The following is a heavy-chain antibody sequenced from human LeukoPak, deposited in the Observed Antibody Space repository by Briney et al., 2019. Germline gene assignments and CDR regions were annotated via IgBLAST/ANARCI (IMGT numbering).Heavy chain of an antibody. D-gene: IGHD6-13*01. J-gene: IGHJ4*02. V-gene: IGHV4-39*07. CDR2: IYYSGST. CDR3: ARILAAAGTLYFDY. CDR1: GGSISSSSYY. Sequence: SETLSLTCTVSGGSISSSSYYWGWIRQPPGKGLEWIGSIYYSGSTYYNPSLKSRVTISVDTSKNQFSLKLSSVTAADTAVYYCARILAAAGTLYFDYWGQGILVTVSS.